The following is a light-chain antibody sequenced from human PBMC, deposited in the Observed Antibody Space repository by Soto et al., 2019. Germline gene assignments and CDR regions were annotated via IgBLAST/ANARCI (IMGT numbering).Light chain of an antibody. J-gene: IGKJ4*01. V-gene: IGKV1-39*01. CDR1: QSVSSY. Sequence: DIQMTQSPSSLSVSVGDRVTITCRASQSVSSYLNWYQQKPGKAPKLLIYAASSWQSGVPSRFSGSGSGTDFTLTISSLQPEDFATYYCQQNYSTPLTFGGGTKVEIK. CDR2: AAS. CDR3: QQNYSTPLT.